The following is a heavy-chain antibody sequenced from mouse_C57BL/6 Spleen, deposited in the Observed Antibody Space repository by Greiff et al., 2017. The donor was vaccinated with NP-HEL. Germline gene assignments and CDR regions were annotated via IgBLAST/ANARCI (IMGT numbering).Heavy chain of an antibody. CDR2: IHPTSGST. D-gene: IGHD2-5*01. CDR1: GYTFTSYW. Sequence: QVQLQQSGAELVKPGASVKLSCKASGYTFTSYWMHWVKQRPGQGLEWIGMIHPTSGSTNYNEKFKSKATLTVDKSSSTAYMQLSSLTSEDSAVYYCARSYYSNFYFDYWGQGTTLTVSS. CDR3: ARSYYSNFYFDY. J-gene: IGHJ2*01. V-gene: IGHV1-64*01.